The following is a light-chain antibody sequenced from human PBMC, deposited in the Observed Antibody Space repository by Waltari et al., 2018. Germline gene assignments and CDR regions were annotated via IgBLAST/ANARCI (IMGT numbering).Light chain of an antibody. CDR3: QQYGTSPPT. V-gene: IGKV3-20*01. Sequence: EIVLTQSPGTLYLSPGERAPLPCRAGKSVTGNYFAWYRQKPGQAPRLLIYGGSDRATGVPDRFSGSGFGTHFTLTIQRVEPEDFAVFYCQQYGTSPPTFGQGTRIEIK. CDR1: KSVTGNY. CDR2: GGS. J-gene: IGKJ1*01.